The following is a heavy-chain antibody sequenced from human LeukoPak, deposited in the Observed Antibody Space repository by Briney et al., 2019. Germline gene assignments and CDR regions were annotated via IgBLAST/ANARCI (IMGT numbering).Heavy chain of an antibody. J-gene: IGHJ5*02. CDR3: ARGGIVMGDYDWFDP. CDR2: INPNSGAT. V-gene: IGHV1-2*02. Sequence: ASVKVSCKASGYTFTDYYVHWVRQVPGQRLQWLRWINPNSGATNYAQEFQGRVTMARDTSIDTAYMDLSRLTSDDTAVYFCARGGIVMGDYDWFDPWGQGTLVTVSS. CDR1: GYTFTDYY. D-gene: IGHD3-16*02.